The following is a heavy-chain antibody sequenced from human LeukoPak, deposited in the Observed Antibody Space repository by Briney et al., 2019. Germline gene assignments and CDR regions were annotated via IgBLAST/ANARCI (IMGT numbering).Heavy chain of an antibody. J-gene: IGHJ6*02. CDR3: ARDRQQLVFPYYYYGMDV. V-gene: IGHV4-31*03. Sequence: SQTLPLTCTVSGGSISSGGYYWSWIRQHPGKGLEWIGYIYYSGSTYYNPSLKSRVTISVDTSKNQFSLKLSSVTAADTAVYYCARDRQQLVFPYYYYGMDVWGQGTTVTVSS. CDR2: IYYSGST. CDR1: GGSISSGGYY. D-gene: IGHD6-13*01.